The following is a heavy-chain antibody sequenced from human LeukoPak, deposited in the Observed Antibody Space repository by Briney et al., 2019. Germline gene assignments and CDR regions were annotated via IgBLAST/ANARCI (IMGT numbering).Heavy chain of an antibody. Sequence: PGMSLRLSCAASGFPFSYYSMHWVRQAPGKGLEWVAVISYDEDNKYYADSVKGRFAISRDNSKDTLYLQMNSLRAGDTAVYYCAREATGTLYYWGQGSLVTVSS. V-gene: IGHV3-30*09. CDR3: AREATGTLYY. CDR1: GFPFSYYS. CDR2: ISYDEDNK. J-gene: IGHJ4*02. D-gene: IGHD1-1*01.